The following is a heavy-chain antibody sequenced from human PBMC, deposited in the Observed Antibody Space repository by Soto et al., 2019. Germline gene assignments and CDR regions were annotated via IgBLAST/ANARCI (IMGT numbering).Heavy chain of an antibody. CDR1: GGSISSYY. CDR3: ASHGDKDY. J-gene: IGHJ4*02. V-gene: IGHV4-59*01. Sequence: KPSETLSLTCTVSGGSISSYYWSWIRQPPGKGLEWIGYIYYSGSTNYNPSLKSRVTISVDTSKNQFSLKLSSVTAADTAVYYCASHGDKDYWGQGTLVTVSS. D-gene: IGHD4-17*01. CDR2: IYYSGST.